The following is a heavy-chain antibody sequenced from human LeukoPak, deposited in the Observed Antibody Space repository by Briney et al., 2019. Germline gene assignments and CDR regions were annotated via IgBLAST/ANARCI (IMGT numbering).Heavy chain of an antibody. CDR1: EFTFSSYE. D-gene: IGHD2-2*02. J-gene: IGHJ4*02. V-gene: IGHV3-48*03. Sequence: RVSLRLSCAASEFTFSSYEMNWVRQAPGKGLEWVSYISSIGSTIYYADSVKGRYTVSRDNAKNSLYLQMNRLRAEDTAVYYCARDPGHCSSTSCYKLFDYWGQGTLVTVS. CDR3: ARDPGHCSSTSCYKLFDY. CDR2: ISSIGSTI.